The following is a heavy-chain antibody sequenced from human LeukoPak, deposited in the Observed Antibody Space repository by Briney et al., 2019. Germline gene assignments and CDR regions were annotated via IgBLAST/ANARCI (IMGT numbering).Heavy chain of an antibody. D-gene: IGHD4-17*01. CDR3: ARRLRQNLFDP. V-gene: IGHV4-59*08. J-gene: IGHJ5*02. CDR2: IYYSGSS. Sequence: SETLSLTCTVAGVSISSDYWSWIRLPPGKGLEWIGYIYYSGSSNYNPSLKSRVTMSVDTSKNQFSLKLTSVTAADTAVYYCARRLRQNLFDPWGQGTLVTVSS. CDR1: GVSISSDY.